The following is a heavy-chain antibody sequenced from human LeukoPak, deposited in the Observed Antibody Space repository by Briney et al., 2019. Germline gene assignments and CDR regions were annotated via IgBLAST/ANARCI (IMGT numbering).Heavy chain of an antibody. J-gene: IGHJ3*02. CDR3: ARGPYCGGDCYGDAFDI. D-gene: IGHD2-21*02. CDR2: IYYSGST. V-gene: IGHV4-59*01. Sequence: SETLSLTCTVSGGSISSYYWSWIRQPPGKGLEWIGYIYYSGSTNYNPSLKSRVTISVDTSKNQFSLKLSSVTAADTAVYYCARGPYCGGDCYGDAFDIWGQGTMVTVSS. CDR1: GGSISSYY.